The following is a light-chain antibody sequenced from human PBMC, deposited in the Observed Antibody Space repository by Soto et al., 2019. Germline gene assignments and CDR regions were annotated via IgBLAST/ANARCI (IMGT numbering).Light chain of an antibody. CDR1: QSISSW. V-gene: IGKV1-5*01. CDR2: DAS. J-gene: IGKJ1*01. CDR3: QQYNSYSLTT. Sequence: DIQMTQSPSTLSASVGDRVTITCRASQSISSWLAWYQQKPGKAPKLLIYDASSLESGVPSRFSGSGSGTEFTLTISSLQPDEFATYYCQQYNSYSLTTFGQGTKVEIK.